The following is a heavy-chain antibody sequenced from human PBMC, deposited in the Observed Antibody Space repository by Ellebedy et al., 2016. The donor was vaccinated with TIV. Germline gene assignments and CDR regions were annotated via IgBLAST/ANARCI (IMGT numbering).Heavy chain of an antibody. V-gene: IGHV4-59*12. CDR3: ARVPRIAAAGTFDY. CDR2: IYYSGST. CDR1: GGSISSYY. J-gene: IGHJ4*02. D-gene: IGHD6-13*01. Sequence: SETLSLXXTVSGGSISSYYWSWIRQPPGKGLEWIGYIYYSGSTYYNPSLKSRVTISVDTSKNQFSLKLSSVTAADTAVYYCARVPRIAAAGTFDYWGQGTLVTVSS.